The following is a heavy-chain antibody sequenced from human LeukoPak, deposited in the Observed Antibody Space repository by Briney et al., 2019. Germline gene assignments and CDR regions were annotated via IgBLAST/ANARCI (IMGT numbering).Heavy chain of an antibody. CDR3: ARGSYDSSDFEYFQH. CDR2: INPNSDGT. J-gene: IGHJ1*01. CDR1: GYTFIGYY. V-gene: IGHV1-2*02. Sequence: ASVKVSCKASGYTFIGYYVHWVRQAPGQGLEWMGWINPNSDGTNYAQNFQGRVTMTRDTSISTAYMELSRLRSDDTAVYYCARGSYDSSDFEYFQHWGQGTLVTVSS. D-gene: IGHD3-22*01.